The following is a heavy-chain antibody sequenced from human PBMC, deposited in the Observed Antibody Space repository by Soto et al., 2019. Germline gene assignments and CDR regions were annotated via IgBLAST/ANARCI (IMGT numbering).Heavy chain of an antibody. Sequence: QVQLVQSGAEVRKPGSSVKVSCKTSGGLISKYSFNWVRQAPGQRLEWMGGVLPISGSTDYAQKFQSTLTITADSSTSTVYMELSRLRSDDTANYYCATIRLRGGPLRFEDGVQGLLISVSS. V-gene: IGHV1-69*06. D-gene: IGHD5-12*01. CDR1: GGLISKYS. CDR2: VLPISGST. J-gene: IGHJ4*01. CDR3: ATIRLRGGPLRFED.